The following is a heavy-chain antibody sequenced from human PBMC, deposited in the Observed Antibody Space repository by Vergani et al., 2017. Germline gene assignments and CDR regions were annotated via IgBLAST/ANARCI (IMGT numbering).Heavy chain of an antibody. CDR2: IGRGGDT. Sequence: ELQLVESGGGLVQPGGSLRLSCAASGFTFSTSDMHWVRQPTGKGLEWVSAIGRGGDTYYADSVKGRFTISRENAENSLYLQMNNLQTEDTAMYYCVRDQVTMLRGSDALDIWGQGTMVTVSS. CDR3: VRDQVTMLRGSDALDI. J-gene: IGHJ3*02. V-gene: IGHV3-13*01. D-gene: IGHD3-10*01. CDR1: GFTFSTSD.